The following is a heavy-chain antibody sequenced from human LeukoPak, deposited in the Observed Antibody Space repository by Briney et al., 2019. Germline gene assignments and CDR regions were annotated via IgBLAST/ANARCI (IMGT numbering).Heavy chain of an antibody. D-gene: IGHD3-10*01. CDR3: ARDYYGSGNQDY. CDR1: GFTFSSYE. Sequence: GGSLRLSCAASGFTFSSYEMNWVRQAPGKGLEWVSYISSSGSTIYYADSVKGRFTISRDNAKNSLYLQMNSLRAEDTAVYYCARDYYGSGNQDYWGQGTLVTVSS. J-gene: IGHJ4*02. V-gene: IGHV3-48*03. CDR2: ISSSGSTI.